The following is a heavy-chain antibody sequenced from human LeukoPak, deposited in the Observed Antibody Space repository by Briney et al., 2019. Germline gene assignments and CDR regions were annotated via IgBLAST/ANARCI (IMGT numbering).Heavy chain of an antibody. Sequence: GGSLRLSCAASGFTFSSYGMHWVRQAPGKGLEWVAVISYDGSNKYYADSVKGRFTISRDNSKNTLYLQMNSLRAEDTAVYYCAKNYCSGGSCYPYYFDYWGQGTLVTASS. CDR3: AKNYCSGGSCYPYYFDY. V-gene: IGHV3-30*18. CDR2: ISYDGSNK. J-gene: IGHJ4*02. CDR1: GFTFSSYG. D-gene: IGHD2-15*01.